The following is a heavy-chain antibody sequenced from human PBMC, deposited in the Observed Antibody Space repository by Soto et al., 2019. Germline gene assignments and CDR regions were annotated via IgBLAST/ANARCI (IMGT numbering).Heavy chain of an antibody. CDR1: GGTFSSYT. Sequence: QVQLVQSGAEVKKPGSSVKVSCKASGGTFSSYTISWVRQAPGQGLEWMGRIIPILGIANYAQKFQGRVTIPADKSTRTASVELSSLRSEDTAVYYCARDSLLNWGPFDYWGQGTLVTVSS. CDR2: IIPILGIA. J-gene: IGHJ4*02. CDR3: ARDSLLNWGPFDY. V-gene: IGHV1-69*08. D-gene: IGHD7-27*01.